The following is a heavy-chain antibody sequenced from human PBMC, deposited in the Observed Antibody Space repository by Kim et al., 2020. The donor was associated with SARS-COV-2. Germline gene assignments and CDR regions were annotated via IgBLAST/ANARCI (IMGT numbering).Heavy chain of an antibody. CDR3: ARGDLYYDSSGYLDY. Sequence: GGSLRLSCAASGFTFSSYGMHWVRQAPGKGLEWVAVIWYDGSNKYYADSVKGRFTISRDNSKNTLYLQMNSLRAEDTAVYYCARGDLYYDSSGYLDYWGQGTLVTVSS. D-gene: IGHD3-22*01. CDR1: GFTFSSYG. V-gene: IGHV3-33*01. J-gene: IGHJ4*02. CDR2: IWYDGSNK.